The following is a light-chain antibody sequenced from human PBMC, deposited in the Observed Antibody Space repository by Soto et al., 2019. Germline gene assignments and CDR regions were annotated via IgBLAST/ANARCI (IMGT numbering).Light chain of an antibody. Sequence: IVMTQSPDSLAVSLGARATINCKSSQSVLYSSHNKHQLAWYQQTPGQPPQLLISWASTRESGVPDRFSGSGSGTDFTLTISSVQAEEVAVDDWQQYYSNPPYTFGQGTKLEIK. CDR1: QSVLYSSHNKHQ. CDR3: QQYYSNPPYT. CDR2: WAS. J-gene: IGKJ2*01. V-gene: IGKV4-1*01.